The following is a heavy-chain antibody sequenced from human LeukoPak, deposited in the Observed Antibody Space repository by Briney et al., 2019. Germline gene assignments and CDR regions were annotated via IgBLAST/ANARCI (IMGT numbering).Heavy chain of an antibody. Sequence: GSLRLSCVASGFTFTTYAMTWVRQPPGKGLEWIGEINHSGSTNYNPSLKSRVTISVDTSKNQFSLKLSSVTAADTAVYYCATYGDYWGQGTLVTVSS. D-gene: IGHD3-16*01. CDR1: GFTFTTYA. CDR2: INHSGST. CDR3: ATYGDY. J-gene: IGHJ4*02. V-gene: IGHV4-34*08.